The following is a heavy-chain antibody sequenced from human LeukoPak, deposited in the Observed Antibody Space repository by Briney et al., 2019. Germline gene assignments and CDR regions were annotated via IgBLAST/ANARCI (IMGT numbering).Heavy chain of an antibody. Sequence: SETLSLTCTVSGGSISHYYWTWIRQPPGKGLGGIGNVDYSGSTNYNSSLKSRVTISVDKSKNQFSLKLSSVTAADTAVYYCATGATYYYDSSGYYSPGAFDIWGQGTMVTVS. CDR2: VDYSGST. CDR3: ATGATYYYDSSGYYSPGAFDI. V-gene: IGHV4-59*12. CDR1: GGSISHYY. J-gene: IGHJ3*02. D-gene: IGHD3-22*01.